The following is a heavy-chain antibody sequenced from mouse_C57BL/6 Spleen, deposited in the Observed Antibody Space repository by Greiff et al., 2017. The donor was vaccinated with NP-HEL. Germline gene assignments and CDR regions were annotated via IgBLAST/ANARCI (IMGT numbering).Heavy chain of an antibody. Sequence: DVQLVESEGGLVQPGSSMKLSCTASGFTFSDYYMAWVRQVPEKGLEWVANINYDGSSTYYLDSLKSRFIISRDNAKNILYLQMSSLKSEDTATYYCARVMGYGYASWFAYWGQGTLVTVSA. CDR2: INYDGSST. CDR1: GFTFSDYY. V-gene: IGHV5-16*01. D-gene: IGHD2-2*01. J-gene: IGHJ3*01. CDR3: ARVMGYGYASWFAY.